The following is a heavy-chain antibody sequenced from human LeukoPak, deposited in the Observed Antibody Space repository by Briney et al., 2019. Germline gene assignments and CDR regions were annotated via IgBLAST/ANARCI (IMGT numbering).Heavy chain of an antibody. D-gene: IGHD3-10*01. J-gene: IGHJ4*02. Sequence: SETLSLTCAVYGGSFSGYYWSWIRQPPGKGLEWIGEISHSGSTNYNPSLKSRVTISVDMSKNQFSLKLSSVTAADTAVYYCARVIVWFGESVFDYWGQGTLVTVSS. CDR3: ARVIVWFGESVFDY. CDR2: ISHSGST. V-gene: IGHV4-34*01. CDR1: GGSFSGYY.